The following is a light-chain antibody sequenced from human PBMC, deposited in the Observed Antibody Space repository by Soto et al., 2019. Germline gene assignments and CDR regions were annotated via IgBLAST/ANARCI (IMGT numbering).Light chain of an antibody. V-gene: IGLV2-14*01. Sequence: QSALTQPASVSGSPGQSITISCTGAGSDVGAYKYVSWYQQHPGKAPKLIISEVSNRPSGVSNRFSGSKSGSTASLTISGIQAEDEADYYCSSYTTASTLLFGGGTQLTVL. CDR1: GSDVGAYKY. CDR3: SSYTTASTLL. CDR2: EVS. J-gene: IGLJ2*01.